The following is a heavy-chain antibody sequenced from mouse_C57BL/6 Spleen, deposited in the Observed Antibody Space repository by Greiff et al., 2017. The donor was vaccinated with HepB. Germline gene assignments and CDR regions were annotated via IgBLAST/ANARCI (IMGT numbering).Heavy chain of an antibody. CDR2: IYPGSGNT. Sequence: QVQLQQSGAELVRPGASVKLSCKASGYTFTDYYINWVKQRPGQGLEWIARIYPGSGNTYYNEKFKGKATLTAEKSSSTTYMQLSSLTSEDSAVYFCAREDYGSSPWYFDVWGTGTTVTVSS. D-gene: IGHD1-1*01. J-gene: IGHJ1*03. CDR3: AREDYGSSPWYFDV. V-gene: IGHV1-76*01. CDR1: GYTFTDYY.